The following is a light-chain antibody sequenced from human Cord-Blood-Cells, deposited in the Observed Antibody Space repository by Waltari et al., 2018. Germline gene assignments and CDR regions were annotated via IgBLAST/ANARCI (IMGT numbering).Light chain of an antibody. J-gene: IGKJ2*01. CDR1: QSLLHSNGYNY. CDR3: MQALQTPLYT. V-gene: IGKV2-28*01. CDR2: LGS. Sequence: DIVMTQSPLSLPVTPGEPASISCRPSQSLLHSNGYNYLDWYLQKPGQSPRLLIYLGSNRASAVPDRFSGSGSVTDFTLKISRVEAEDVGVYYCMQALQTPLYTFGQGTKLEIK.